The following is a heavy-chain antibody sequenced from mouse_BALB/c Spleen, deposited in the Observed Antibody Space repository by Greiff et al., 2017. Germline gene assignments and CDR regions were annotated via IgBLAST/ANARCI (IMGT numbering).Heavy chain of an antibody. CDR1: GYTFTSYY. D-gene: IGHD1-1*01. CDR3: TRSVSYYYGSTPMDY. Sequence: VQRVESGAELVKPGASVKLSCKASGYTFTSYYMYWVKQRPGQGLEWIGEINPSNGGTNFNEKFKSKATLTVDKSSSTAYMQLSSLTSEDSAVYYCTRSVSYYYGSTPMDYWGQGTSVTVSS. CDR2: INPSNGGT. J-gene: IGHJ4*01. V-gene: IGHV1S81*02.